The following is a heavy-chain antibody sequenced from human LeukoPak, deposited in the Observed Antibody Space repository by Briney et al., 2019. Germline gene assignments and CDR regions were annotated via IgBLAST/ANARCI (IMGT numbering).Heavy chain of an antibody. Sequence: PSETLSLTCTVSGYSISSGYYWGWIRQPPGKGLEWIGSIYHSGSTYYNPSLKSRVTISVDTSKNQFSLKLSSVTAADTAVYYCARGDSDCSGGSCYSDSYYYYYYMDVWGKGTTVTVSS. V-gene: IGHV4-38-2*02. CDR3: ARGDSDCSGGSCYSDSYYYYYYMDV. D-gene: IGHD2-15*01. J-gene: IGHJ6*03. CDR2: IYHSGST. CDR1: GYSISSGYY.